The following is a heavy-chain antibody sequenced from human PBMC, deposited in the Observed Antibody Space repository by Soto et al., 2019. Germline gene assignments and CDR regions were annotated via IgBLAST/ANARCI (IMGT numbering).Heavy chain of an antibody. CDR2: IDPSDSYT. D-gene: IGHD3-22*01. V-gene: IGHV5-10-1*01. CDR1: VYSFTSYW. CDR3: AIDRDYYDSSGYLPHSFYYYYGMDV. J-gene: IGHJ6*02. Sequence: PGESLKISCKGSVYSFTSYWISWVRQMPGKGLEWMGRIDPSDSYTNYSPSFQGHVTISADKSISTAYLQWSSLKASDTAMYYCAIDRDYYDSSGYLPHSFYYYYGMDVWGQGTTVTVSS.